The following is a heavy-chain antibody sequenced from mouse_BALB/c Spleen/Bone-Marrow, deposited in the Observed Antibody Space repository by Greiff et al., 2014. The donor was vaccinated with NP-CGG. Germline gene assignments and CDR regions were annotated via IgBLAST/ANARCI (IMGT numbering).Heavy chain of an antibody. CDR3: ARDYGNLYYFDY. V-gene: IGHV1S34*01. CDR1: GYSFTSYY. CDR2: ISCYNGAT. Sequence: LVETGASVKISCKASGYSFTSYYMHWVKQSHGKSLEWIGYISCYNGATSYNQKFKGKATFTVDTSSSTAYMQFNSLTSEDSAVYYCARDYGNLYYFDYWGQGTTLTVSS. D-gene: IGHD2-1*01. J-gene: IGHJ2*01.